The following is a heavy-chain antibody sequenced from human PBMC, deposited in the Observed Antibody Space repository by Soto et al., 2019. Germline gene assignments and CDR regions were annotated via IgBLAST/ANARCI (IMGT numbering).Heavy chain of an antibody. J-gene: IGHJ4*02. V-gene: IGHV3-30*18. CDR1: GFTFSSYG. CDR2: ISYDGSKK. CDR3: AKPMITFGGVIVIPFDY. D-gene: IGHD3-16*02. Sequence: QVQLVESGGGVVQPGRSLSLSCAASGFTFSSYGMHWVRQAPGKGLEWVAVISYDGSKKYYADSVKGRSTISRDNSKNTLYLQMNSLRAEDTAVYYCAKPMITFGGVIVIPFDYWGQGTLVTVSS.